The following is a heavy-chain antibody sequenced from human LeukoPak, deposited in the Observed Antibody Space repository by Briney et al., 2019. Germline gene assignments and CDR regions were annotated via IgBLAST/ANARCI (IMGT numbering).Heavy chain of an antibody. V-gene: IGHV5-51*01. J-gene: IGHJ2*01. CDR1: GFNFTNYW. CDR3: ARFGFSNSLDFYFDV. D-gene: IGHD6-6*01. Sequence: GESLKISCEASGFNFTNYWIAWVRQTPGKGLDWMGIVYPADSDSKYSPSFQDAVTISADKSTSAAYLEWRSLKASDTATYYCARFGFSNSLDFYFDVGGRGTLVTVSS. CDR2: VYPADSDS.